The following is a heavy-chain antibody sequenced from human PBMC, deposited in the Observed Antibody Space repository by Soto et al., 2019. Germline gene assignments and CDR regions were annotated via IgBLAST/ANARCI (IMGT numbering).Heavy chain of an antibody. Sequence: QVQLVESGGGVVQPGRSLRLSCAASGFSFSTYVLHWVRQAPGKGLEWVAVISYDGSNKYYADSVKGRFTISRDNSKNTQYLPMNSLRPEDTAVYYCARGDGHSGPVDYWGQATLVTVSP. CDR3: ARGDGHSGPVDY. V-gene: IGHV3-30-3*01. CDR2: ISYDGSNK. CDR1: GFSFSTYV. J-gene: IGHJ4*02. D-gene: IGHD6-19*01.